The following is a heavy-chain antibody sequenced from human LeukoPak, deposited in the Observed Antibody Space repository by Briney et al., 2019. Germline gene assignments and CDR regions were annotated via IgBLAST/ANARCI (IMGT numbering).Heavy chain of an antibody. CDR2: ITSSRSTI. V-gene: IGHV3-48*01. J-gene: IGHJ4*02. CDR3: ARAGDYYDY. D-gene: IGHD4-17*01. Sequence: PGGSLRLSCAASGFIFSSYSMNWVRQAPGKGLEWVSYITSSRSTIYYADSVKGRFTISRDNAKNSLYLQMNSLRAEDTAVYYCARAGDYYDYWGQGTLVTVSS. CDR1: GFIFSSYS.